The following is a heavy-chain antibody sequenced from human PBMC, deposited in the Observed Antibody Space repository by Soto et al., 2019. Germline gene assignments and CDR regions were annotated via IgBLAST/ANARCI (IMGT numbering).Heavy chain of an antibody. CDR2: IYPGDSDT. V-gene: IGHV5-51*01. CDR1: GYSFTSYW. Sequence: PGESLKISCKGSGYSFTSYWIGWVRQMPGKGLEWMGIIYPGDSDTRYSPSFQGQVTISADKSISTAYLQWSSLKASDTAMYYCARHRQWDNHYYYYGMDVWGQGTTVTVSS. D-gene: IGHD1-26*01. CDR3: ARHRQWDNHYYYYGMDV. J-gene: IGHJ6*02.